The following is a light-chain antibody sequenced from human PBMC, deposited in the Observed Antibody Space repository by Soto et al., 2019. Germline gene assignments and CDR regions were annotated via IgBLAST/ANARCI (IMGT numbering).Light chain of an antibody. Sequence: QSALTQPASVSGSPGQSITISCTGTSSDVGGSKLVSWYQHHPGKAPKLIIYEDTKRPSGVSTRFSGSKSGNTASLTISGLQAEDEADYYCCSYASSATWVFGGGTKVTVL. CDR1: SSDVGGSKL. V-gene: IGLV2-23*01. CDR2: EDT. J-gene: IGLJ3*02. CDR3: CSYASSATWV.